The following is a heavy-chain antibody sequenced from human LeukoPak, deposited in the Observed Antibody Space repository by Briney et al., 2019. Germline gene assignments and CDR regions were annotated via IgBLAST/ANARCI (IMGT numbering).Heavy chain of an antibody. D-gene: IGHD1-7*01. CDR1: GFTFSDYY. V-gene: IGHV3-11*04. CDR3: ARDKRYNWNSPGAFDI. CDR2: ISSSGSTI. J-gene: IGHJ3*02. Sequence: PGGSLRPSCAASGFTFSDYYMSWIRQAPGKGLEWVSYISSSGSTIYYADSVKGRFTISRDNAKNSLYLQMNSLRAEDTAVYYCARDKRYNWNSPGAFDIWGQGTMVTVSS.